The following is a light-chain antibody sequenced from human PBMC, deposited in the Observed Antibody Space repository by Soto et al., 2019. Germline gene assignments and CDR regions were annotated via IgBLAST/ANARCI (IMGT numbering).Light chain of an antibody. Sequence: QSALTQPASVSGSPGQSITISCTGTSSDVGGYNYVSWYQQHPGKAPKLMIYDVSNRPSGVSNRFSGSKSGNTASLTISGLQAEDEADYYCSSYTSSSTYVFGTGTRSTS. J-gene: IGLJ1*01. CDR2: DVS. CDR3: SSYTSSSTYV. CDR1: SSDVGGYNY. V-gene: IGLV2-14*03.